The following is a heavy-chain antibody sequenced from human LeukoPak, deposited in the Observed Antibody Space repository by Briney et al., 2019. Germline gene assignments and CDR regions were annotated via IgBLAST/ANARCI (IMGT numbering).Heavy chain of an antibody. D-gene: IGHD2-15*01. CDR3: ARGRVVVAATSVAWFDP. CDR1: GGSFSGYY. V-gene: IGHV4-34*01. J-gene: IGHJ5*02. Sequence: SETLSLTCAVYGGSFSGYYWSWIRQPPGKGLEWIGEINHSGSTNYNPSLKSRVTISVDTSKNQFSLKLSSVTAADTAVYYCARGRVVVAATSVAWFDPWGQGTLVTVSS. CDR2: INHSGST.